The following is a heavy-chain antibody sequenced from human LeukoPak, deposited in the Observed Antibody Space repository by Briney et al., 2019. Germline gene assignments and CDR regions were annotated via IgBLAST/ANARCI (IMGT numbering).Heavy chain of an antibody. CDR3: ARDXAYFDY. CDR2: IRSKANSYAT. V-gene: IGHV3-73*01. J-gene: IGHJ4*02. Sequence: GGSLKLSCAASGFTFSGSAMHWFRQASGKGLEWVGRIRSKANSYATAYAASVKGRFTISRDDSKNTAYLQMNSLRAEDTALYYCARDXAYFDYWGQGTLVTVSS. CDR1: GFTFSGSA.